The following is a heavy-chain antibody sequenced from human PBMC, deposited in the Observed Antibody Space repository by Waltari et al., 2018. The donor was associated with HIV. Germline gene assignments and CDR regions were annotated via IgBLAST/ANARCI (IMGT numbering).Heavy chain of an antibody. D-gene: IGHD3-3*02. CDR3: GQSTFLGVGPSDWFDP. CDR2: KFVGCRA. Sequence: QVQLQESDPGLVRPSETLSLTCSVFGASISGYYWSWIRKDVATKGNTAKKLVWLGRKFVGCRAEYMGSLKTRLPISMDTSKNQVSLRLKSVTAADRAMYYCGQSTFLGVGPSDWFDPWGPGTLVTVSS. CDR1: GASISGYY. J-gene: IGHJ5*02. V-gene: IGHV4-4*07.